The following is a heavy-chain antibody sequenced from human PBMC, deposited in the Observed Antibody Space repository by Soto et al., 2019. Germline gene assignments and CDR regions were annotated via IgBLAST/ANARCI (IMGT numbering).Heavy chain of an antibody. CDR1: GGSISTDYW. D-gene: IGHD3-16*01. Sequence: QVQLQESGPGLVKPSGTLSLTCAVSGGSISTDYWWSWVRQPPGKGLEWIGEIHHSGSTNYIQSLKSRVTMSRDKSNNQRSRKWSAVTAADTAVYYCARGFDYRWVYWGQGTLVTVSS. V-gene: IGHV4-4*02. CDR3: ARGFDYRWVY. CDR2: IHHSGST. J-gene: IGHJ4*02.